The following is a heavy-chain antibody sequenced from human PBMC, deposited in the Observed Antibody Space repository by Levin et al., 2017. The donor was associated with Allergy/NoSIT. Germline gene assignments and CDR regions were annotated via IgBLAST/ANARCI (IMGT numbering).Heavy chain of an antibody. CDR2: ISRDGSNI. D-gene: IGHD1-26*01. V-gene: IGHV3-11*01. CDR3: ARQSVLGGVLDV. Sequence: GGSLRLSCAASGFTFSDHYMSWVRQAPGKGPQWIAYISRDGSNIHYGGSLKGRFTISRDNAKNSLYLLMSGLTVEDTAEYYCARQSVLGGVLDVWGQGPTVIVSS. J-gene: IGHJ6*02. CDR1: GFTFSDHY.